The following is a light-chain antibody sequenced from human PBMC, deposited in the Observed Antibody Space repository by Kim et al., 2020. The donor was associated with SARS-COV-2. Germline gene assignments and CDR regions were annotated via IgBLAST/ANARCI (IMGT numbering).Light chain of an antibody. CDR2: DAS. J-gene: IGKJ4*01. V-gene: IGKV1-33*01. CDR1: QDIKKY. CDR3: QQFANLPLT. Sequence: SAYVGDRVTITCQASQDIKKYLNWYQQKPGKAPNLLIYDASSLEAGVPSRFSGSGSGTDFTFTISSLQPEDIATYYCQQFANLPLTFGGGTKVVI.